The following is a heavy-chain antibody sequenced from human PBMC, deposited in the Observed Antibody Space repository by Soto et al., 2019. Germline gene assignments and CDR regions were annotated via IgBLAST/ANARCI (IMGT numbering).Heavy chain of an antibody. CDR3: ARVVDWLLDY. CDR1: GGYIRSYY. Sequence: SETQSLTWTVAGGYIRSYYWSWIRQPPGKGLEWIGYIYYSGSTNYNPSLKSRVTISVDTSKNQFSLKLSSVTAADTAVCYCARVVDWLLDYWGQGTLVTVSS. V-gene: IGHV4-59*01. D-gene: IGHD2-15*01. CDR2: IYYSGST. J-gene: IGHJ4*02.